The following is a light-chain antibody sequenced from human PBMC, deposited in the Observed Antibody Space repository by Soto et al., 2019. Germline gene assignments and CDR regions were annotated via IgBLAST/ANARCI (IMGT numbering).Light chain of an antibody. CDR1: QSVSSN. CDR2: GAS. V-gene: IGKV3-15*01. CDR3: QQYNNLYT. Sequence: EIVMTQSPATLSVSPGERATLSCRASQSVSSNLAWYQQKPGQAPRLLIYGASTRATGIPARFSGSGSGTEFTITISILQSEDFAVYYCQQYNNLYTFGQGTKLEIK. J-gene: IGKJ2*01.